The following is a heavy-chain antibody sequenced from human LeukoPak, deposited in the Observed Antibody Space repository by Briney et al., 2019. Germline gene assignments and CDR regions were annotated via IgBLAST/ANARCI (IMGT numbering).Heavy chain of an antibody. CDR1: GGSLSGYY. V-gene: IGHV4-34*01. CDR2: VNHSGST. Sequence: KSAATLSLTCAVYGGSLSGYYWSWIRQPPGKGLEWLGEVNHSGSTNYNPSLKSRVTFSVDTSKNQLSLKLSSVTAADTGVYYCARAGLSTIFGVVPFDYWGQGTLVTVSS. CDR3: ARAGLSTIFGVVPFDY. J-gene: IGHJ4*02. D-gene: IGHD3-3*01.